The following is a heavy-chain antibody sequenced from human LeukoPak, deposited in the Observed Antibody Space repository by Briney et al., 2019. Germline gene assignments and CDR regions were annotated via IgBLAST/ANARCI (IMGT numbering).Heavy chain of an antibody. CDR3: ARDPNSGYDPNRQPFDY. CDR1: GFTFSSFV. V-gene: IGHV3-30-3*01. J-gene: IGHJ4*02. D-gene: IGHD5-12*01. CDR2: ISYDGSNK. Sequence: PGGSLRLSCAASGFTFSSFVMHWVRQAPGKGLEWVALISYDGSNKYHAGSVKGRFTISRDNSKNTLYLQMNSLRAEDTAVYYCARDPNSGYDPNRQPFDYWGQGTLVTVSS.